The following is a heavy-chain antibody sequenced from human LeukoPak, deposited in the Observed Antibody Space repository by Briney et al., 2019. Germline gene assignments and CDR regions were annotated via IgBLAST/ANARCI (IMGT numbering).Heavy chain of an antibody. CDR2: IRYDGNNK. Sequence: PGGSLRLSCAASGFTFSTYGMHWVRQAPGKGLEWVAFIRYDGNNKFYADSVKGRFTISRDNSKNTLYLQMNSLRPEDTAVYYCARGGAYYDYVWGSYRPQYYFDYWGQGTLVTVSS. V-gene: IGHV3-30*02. J-gene: IGHJ4*02. CDR1: GFTFSTYG. CDR3: ARGGAYYDYVWGSYRPQYYFDY. D-gene: IGHD3-16*02.